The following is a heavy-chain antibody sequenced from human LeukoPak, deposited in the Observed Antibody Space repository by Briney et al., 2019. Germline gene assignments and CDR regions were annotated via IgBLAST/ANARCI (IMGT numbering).Heavy chain of an antibody. D-gene: IGHD1-26*01. V-gene: IGHV5-51*01. CDR1: GYSFSNYW. CDR2: TFPADSDT. Sequence: GESLKTSCKGSGYSFSNYWIAWVRRMPGKGLEWMGITFPADSDTRYSPSLQGQVTISVDKSINTAYLQWSSLKASDSAMYYCARPPGVGATSFDYWGQGTLVTVSS. CDR3: ARPPGVGATSFDY. J-gene: IGHJ4*02.